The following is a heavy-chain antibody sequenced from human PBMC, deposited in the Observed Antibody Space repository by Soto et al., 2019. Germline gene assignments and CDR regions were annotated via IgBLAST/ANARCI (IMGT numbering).Heavy chain of an antibody. J-gene: IGHJ4*02. V-gene: IGHV3-23*01. CDR3: AKWVSNSPGFDY. CDR1: GFTFSNYA. CDR2: ISGSGVST. D-gene: IGHD6-6*01. Sequence: GGSLRLSCAASGFTFSNYAMNWVRQAPGKGLEWVSGISGSGVSTYYADSVKGRFTISRDNSKNTLFLQMTSLRAEDTAVYYCAKWVSNSPGFDYWGPGTLVTVSS.